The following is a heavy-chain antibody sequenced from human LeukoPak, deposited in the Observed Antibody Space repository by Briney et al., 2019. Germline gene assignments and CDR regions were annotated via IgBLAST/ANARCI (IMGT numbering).Heavy chain of an antibody. CDR2: IENRGAGGTI. V-gene: IGHV3-15*04. D-gene: IGHD6-13*01. Sequence: GGSLRLSCAASGFSFSNAYMSWVRQAPGKGLEWVGRIENRGAGGTIDYAAPVKGRFIISRDDSKNTLYLQMNSLKTEDTAVHYCATERRAATDFDYWGQGTLVTVSS. J-gene: IGHJ4*02. CDR1: GFSFSNAY. CDR3: ATERRAATDFDY.